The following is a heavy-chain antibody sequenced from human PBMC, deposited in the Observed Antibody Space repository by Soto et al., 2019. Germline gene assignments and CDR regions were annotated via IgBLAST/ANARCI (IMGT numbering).Heavy chain of an antibody. Sequence: QVQLVESGGGLVKPGGSLRLSCAASGFTFSDYYMSWIRQAPGKGLEWVSYISSSGSTIYYADSVKGRFTIPRDNAKNSRDLQMNSLRAEDTAVYYWATIFGVVRVGSYWGQGTLVTVSS. CDR1: GFTFSDYY. CDR2: ISSSGSTI. J-gene: IGHJ4*02. CDR3: ATIFGVVRVGSY. V-gene: IGHV3-11*01. D-gene: IGHD3-3*01.